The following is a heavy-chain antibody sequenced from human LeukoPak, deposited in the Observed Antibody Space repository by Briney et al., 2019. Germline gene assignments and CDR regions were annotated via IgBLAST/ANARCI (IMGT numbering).Heavy chain of an antibody. CDR3: AKDYSNPYTMDV. D-gene: IGHD3-10*01. J-gene: IGHJ6*02. Sequence: PGGSLRLSCAASGSSFSSYAMTWVRQAPGKGLEWVSVISGSGGNTYYADSVKGRFTISRDNSNNTLFLQMNSLRAEDTAVYYCAKDYSNPYTMDVWGQGTTVTVSS. V-gene: IGHV3-23*01. CDR1: GSSFSSYA. CDR2: ISGSGGNT.